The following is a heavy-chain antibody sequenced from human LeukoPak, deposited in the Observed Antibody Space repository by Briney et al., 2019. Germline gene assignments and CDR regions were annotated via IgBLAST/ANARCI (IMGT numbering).Heavy chain of an antibody. CDR2: LSHSGSS. CDR1: GYSISSGYY. V-gene: IGHV4-38-2*02. J-gene: IGHJ6*03. Sequence: SETLSLTCTVSGYSISSGYYWDWIRQPPGKGLEWIGTLSHSGSSYYNPSLKSRVTISVDRSKNQFSLKLSSVTAADTAVYYCARVQVGYYYYMDVWGKGTTVTVSS. CDR3: ARVQVGYYYYMDV.